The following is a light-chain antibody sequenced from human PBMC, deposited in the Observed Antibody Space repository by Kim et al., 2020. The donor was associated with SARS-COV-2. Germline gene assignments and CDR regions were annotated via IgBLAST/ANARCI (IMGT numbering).Light chain of an antibody. V-gene: IGKV1-39*01. CDR2: AAS. CDR1: QNISNY. Sequence: SATVRERDIITCRASQNISNYLNWYQQKPGKAPNLLIYAASSLHSGVPSRFSGSGSGTDFTLTISSLQPEDFATYYCQQSYTTPKFGQGTRLEIK. CDR3: QQSYTTPK. J-gene: IGKJ5*01.